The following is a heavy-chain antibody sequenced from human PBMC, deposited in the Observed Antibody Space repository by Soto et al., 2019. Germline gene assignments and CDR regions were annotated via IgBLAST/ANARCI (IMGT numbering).Heavy chain of an antibody. Sequence: SETLSLTCTVSGGSISSYYWSWIRQPPGKGLEWIGYIYYSGSTNYNPSLKSRVTISVDTSKNQFSLKLSSVTAADTAVYYCARQGYCSSTSCYDPNWLDPWGQGTLVTVSS. J-gene: IGHJ5*02. CDR2: IYYSGST. CDR3: ARQGYCSSTSCYDPNWLDP. V-gene: IGHV4-59*08. D-gene: IGHD2-2*01. CDR1: GGSISSYY.